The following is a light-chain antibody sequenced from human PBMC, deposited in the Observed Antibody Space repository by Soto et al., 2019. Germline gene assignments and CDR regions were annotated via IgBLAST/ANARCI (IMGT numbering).Light chain of an antibody. Sequence: QSALTQPASVSGSPGQSITISCTGTSSDVGSYNLVSWYQQDPGKAPKLMIYEGSKRPSGVSNRFSGSKSGNTASLTISGLQAEDEADYYCCSYAGSSTLVFGGGTNLTVL. V-gene: IGLV2-23*01. J-gene: IGLJ2*01. CDR2: EGS. CDR3: CSYAGSSTLV. CDR1: SSDVGSYNL.